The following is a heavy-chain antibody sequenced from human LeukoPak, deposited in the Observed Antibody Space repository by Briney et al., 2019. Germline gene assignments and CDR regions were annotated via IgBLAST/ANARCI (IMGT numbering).Heavy chain of an antibody. CDR3: ARAEGIAAPYYFDY. D-gene: IGHD6-13*01. V-gene: IGHV4-59*01. CDR2: IYYSGST. CDR1: GGSISSYY. J-gene: IGHJ4*02. Sequence: SETLSLTCTVSGGSISSYYWSWIRQPPGKGLEWIGYIYYSGSTNYNPSLKSRVTISVDTSKNQFSLKLSSVTAADTAVYYCARAEGIAAPYYFDYWGQGTLVTVSS.